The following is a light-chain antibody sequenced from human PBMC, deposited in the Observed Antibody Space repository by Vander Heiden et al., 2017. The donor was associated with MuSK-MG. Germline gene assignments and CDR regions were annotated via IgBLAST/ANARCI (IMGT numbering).Light chain of an antibody. CDR3: QQRSNWQT. J-gene: IGKJ5*01. CDR2: DAS. Sequence: EIVLTQSPATLSLSPGERATLSCRASQSVSSYLAWYQQKPGQAPRLLIYDASNRATGIPARFSGSGSGTDFTLTISSLEPEDFAVYYCQQRSNWQTFGQGTLLEIK. V-gene: IGKV3-11*01. CDR1: QSVSSY.